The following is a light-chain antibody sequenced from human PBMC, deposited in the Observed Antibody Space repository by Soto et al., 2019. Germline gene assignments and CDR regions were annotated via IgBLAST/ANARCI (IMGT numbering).Light chain of an antibody. CDR3: HSYDSSLSGSKVV. J-gene: IGLJ2*01. Sequence: QSVLTQPPSVSGAPGQRVTISCTGSSSNFGAGYDVHWYQQLPGTAPKLLIYGNNNRPSGVPDRFSGCKSGTSASLAITGLQAEDEADYYCHSYDSSLSGSKVVFGGGTKLTVL. CDR1: SSNFGAGYD. V-gene: IGLV1-40*01. CDR2: GNN.